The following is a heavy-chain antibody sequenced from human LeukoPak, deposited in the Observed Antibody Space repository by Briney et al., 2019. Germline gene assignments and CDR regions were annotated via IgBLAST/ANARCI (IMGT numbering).Heavy chain of an antibody. J-gene: IGHJ4*02. Sequence: ASVNVSCKASGYTFTAYFMHWVRQAPGHGLEWLGWSDTKGGGTKYAQKFQGRVTITRDTSIDTAYMELSRLISDDTALYYCASEAFCAGGRCYLHRVASWGPGTLVTVSA. CDR3: ASEAFCAGGRCYLHRVAS. V-gene: IGHV1-2*02. D-gene: IGHD2-8*02. CDR1: GYTFTAYF. CDR2: SDTKGGGT.